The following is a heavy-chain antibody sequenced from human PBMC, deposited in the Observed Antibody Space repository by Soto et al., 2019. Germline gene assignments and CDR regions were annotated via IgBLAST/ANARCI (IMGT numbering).Heavy chain of an antibody. V-gene: IGHV4-34*01. D-gene: IGHD6-13*01. CDR3: ASMRGGWVSYYYGMDV. CDR1: GGSFSGYY. J-gene: IGHJ6*02. Sequence: PSETLSLTCAVYGGSFSGYYWSWIRQPPGKGLEWIGEINHSGSTNYNPSLKSRVTISVDTSKNQFSLKLSSVTAADTAVYYCASMRGGWVSYYYGMDVWGQGTTVTVSS. CDR2: INHSGST.